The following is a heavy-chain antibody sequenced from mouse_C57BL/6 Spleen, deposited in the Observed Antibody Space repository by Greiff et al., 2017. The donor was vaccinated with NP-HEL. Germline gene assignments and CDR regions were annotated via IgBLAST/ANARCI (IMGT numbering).Heavy chain of an antibody. CDR3: ARNVRHYGSSFGYFDV. J-gene: IGHJ1*03. CDR1: GYAFSSSW. Sequence: QVQLQQSGPELVKPGASVKISCKASGYAFSSSWMNWVKQRPGKGLEWIGRIYPGDGDTNYNGKFKGKATLTADKSSSTAYMQLSSLTSEDSAVYFCARNVRHYGSSFGYFDVWGTGTTVTVSS. CDR2: IYPGDGDT. V-gene: IGHV1-82*01. D-gene: IGHD1-1*01.